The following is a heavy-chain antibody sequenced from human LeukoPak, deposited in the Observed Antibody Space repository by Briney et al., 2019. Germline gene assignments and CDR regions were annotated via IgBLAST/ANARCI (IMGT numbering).Heavy chain of an antibody. D-gene: IGHD2-21*02. J-gene: IGHJ3*02. Sequence: SVKVSCKASGGSFSNFGISWVRQAPGQGLEWMGGILPVSNTANNAQNFQGRVTFTADTSTGTAYMELSSLRSEDTAVYYCARASTHIVVVTAIHQSAFDIWGQGTMVTVSS. CDR3: ARASTHIVVVTAIHQSAFDI. CDR1: GGSFSNFG. V-gene: IGHV1-69*06. CDR2: ILPVSNTA.